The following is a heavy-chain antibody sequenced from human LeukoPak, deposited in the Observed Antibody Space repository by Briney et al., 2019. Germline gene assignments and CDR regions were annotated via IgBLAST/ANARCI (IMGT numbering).Heavy chain of an antibody. D-gene: IGHD6-19*01. J-gene: IGHJ6*03. CDR2: IIPIFGTA. CDR1: GGTFSSYA. Sequence: SVKVSCKASGGTFSSYAISWVRQAPGQGLEWMGGIIPIFGTANYAQKFQGRVTITTDESTSTAYMELSSLRSEDTAVYYCARGEAVAGYYYYYYMDVWGKGTTVTVSS. CDR3: ARGEAVAGYYYYYYMDV. V-gene: IGHV1-69*05.